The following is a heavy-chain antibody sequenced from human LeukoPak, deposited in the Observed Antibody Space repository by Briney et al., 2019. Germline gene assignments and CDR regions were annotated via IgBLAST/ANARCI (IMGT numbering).Heavy chain of an antibody. V-gene: IGHV4-30-2*01. CDR2: IFHSGST. D-gene: IGHD2-2*01. J-gene: IGHJ5*02. CDR3: ARGPDCRSTSCYESWFDP. Sequence: SQTLSLTCAVSGCSISSGGYSWSWIRQPPGKGLEWIGYIFHSGSTYYNPSLKSRVTISVDRSKTQFSLKLNSVTAADTAVYYCARGPDCRSTSCYESWFDPWGQGTLVTVSS. CDR1: GCSISSGGYS.